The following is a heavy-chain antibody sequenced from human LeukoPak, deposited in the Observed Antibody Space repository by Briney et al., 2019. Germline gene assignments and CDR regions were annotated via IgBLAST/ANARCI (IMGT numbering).Heavy chain of an antibody. CDR1: GGSISSSSYY. CDR3: AVPKSGIAAAGEAFDI. D-gene: IGHD6-13*01. CDR2: IYYSGST. V-gene: IGHV4-39*07. Sequence: PSETLSLTCTVSGGSISSSSYYWGWIRQPPGKGLEWIGSIYYSGSTYYNPSLKSRVTISVDTSKNQFSLELSSVTAADTAVYYCAVPKSGIAAAGEAFDIWGQGTMVTVSS. J-gene: IGHJ3*02.